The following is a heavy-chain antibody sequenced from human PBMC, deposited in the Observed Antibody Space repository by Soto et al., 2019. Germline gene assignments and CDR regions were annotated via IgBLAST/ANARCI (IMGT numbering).Heavy chain of an antibody. J-gene: IGHJ6*02. CDR2: IYYRGYR. CDR1: GGSITPYY. CDR3: ARGGYCSGGSCDTSQYYYGMDV. D-gene: IGHD2-15*01. V-gene: IGHV4-59*01. Sequence: SETLSLTCNVSGGSITPYYWSWVRQAPGRGLEWIGYIYYRGYRDHNPSLESRVTISVDTSKNQFSLKLTSVTAADTAVYYCARGGYCSGGSCDTSQYYYGMDVWGQGTTVTVSS.